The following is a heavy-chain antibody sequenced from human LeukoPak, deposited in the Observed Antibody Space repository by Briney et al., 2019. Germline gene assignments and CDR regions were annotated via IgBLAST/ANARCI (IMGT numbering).Heavy chain of an antibody. V-gene: IGHV4-59*01. Sequence: SETLSLTCSVSGGFNTHYYWSWIRQPPGKGLEWIGYIYHSGSTNYNPSLKSRVTISVDTFKNQFSLKLNSVIAADTAVYYCARASRELYYHYYYMDVWGKGTTVTVSS. D-gene: IGHD1-26*01. CDR1: GGFNTHYY. CDR3: ARASRELYYHYYYMDV. CDR2: IYHSGST. J-gene: IGHJ6*03.